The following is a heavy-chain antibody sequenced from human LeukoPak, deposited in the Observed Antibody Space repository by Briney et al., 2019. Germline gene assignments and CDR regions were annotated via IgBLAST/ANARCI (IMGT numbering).Heavy chain of an antibody. CDR3: ARDWGEDIVVVPAAIGD. D-gene: IGHD2-2*01. Sequence: SETLSLTCTVSGDSISTSNSYWGWIRQPPGKGLEWIGSIYYSGNTYYNPSLKSRVTISVDTSKNQFSLKLSSVTAADTAVYYCARDWGEDIVVVPAAIGDWGQGTLVTVSS. J-gene: IGHJ4*02. CDR2: IYYSGNT. CDR1: GDSISTSNSY. V-gene: IGHV4-39*07.